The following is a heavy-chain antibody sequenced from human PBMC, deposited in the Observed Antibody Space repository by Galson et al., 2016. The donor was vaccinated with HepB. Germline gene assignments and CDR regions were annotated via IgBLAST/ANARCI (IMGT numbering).Heavy chain of an antibody. D-gene: IGHD3-3*01. Sequence: SVKVSCKAYGFLFTTYYMHWVRQAPGQGLEWMGVINPSDSTTTYAQRFQGRLTMTRDTSTSTVYMELSSLTSEDTAVYYCAKKYDFWSGYSAFDLWGQGTTV. CDR3: AKKYDFWSGYSAFDL. CDR1: GFLFTTYY. V-gene: IGHV1-46*01. J-gene: IGHJ3*01. CDR2: INPSDSTT.